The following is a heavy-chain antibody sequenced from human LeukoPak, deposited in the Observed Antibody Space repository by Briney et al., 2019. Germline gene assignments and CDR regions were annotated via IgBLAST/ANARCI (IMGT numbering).Heavy chain of an antibody. V-gene: IGHV3-48*04. CDR3: ARDVPDAFDI. CDR1: GFTFSSYS. CDR2: ISSSSSTI. J-gene: IGHJ3*02. Sequence: GGSLRLSCAASGFTFSSYSMNWVRQAPGKGLEWVSYISSSSSTIYYADSVKGRFTISRDNAKNSLYLQMNSLRAEDTAVYYCARDVPDAFDIWGQGTMVTVSS.